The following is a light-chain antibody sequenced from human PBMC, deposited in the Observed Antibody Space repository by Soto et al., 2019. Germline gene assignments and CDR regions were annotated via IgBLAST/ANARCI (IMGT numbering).Light chain of an antibody. CDR1: QSINNN. J-gene: IGKJ4*01. Sequence: EIVMTQSPATLSVSPGERATLSCRASQSINNNLAWYQQKRGQGPMLLIYGASSRAAGTRARFSGSGYSTGFTLTISSLQAEEFAIYYCQQYNEWPLTFDGGTKVELK. V-gene: IGKV3-15*01. CDR2: GAS. CDR3: QQYNEWPLT.